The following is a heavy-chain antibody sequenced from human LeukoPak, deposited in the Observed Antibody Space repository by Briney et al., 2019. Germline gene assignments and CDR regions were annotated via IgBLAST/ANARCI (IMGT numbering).Heavy chain of an antibody. D-gene: IGHD6-13*01. CDR2: IYYSGST. J-gene: IGHJ4*02. Sequence: SETLSLTCTVSGGSISSYYWSWIRQPPGKGLEWIGYIYYSGSTYYNPSLKSRVTISVDTSKNQFSLKLSSVTAADTAVYYCASLPLDSSWSYQLIDYWGQGTLVTVSS. CDR3: ASLPLDSSWSYQLIDY. V-gene: IGHV4-59*06. CDR1: GGSISSYY.